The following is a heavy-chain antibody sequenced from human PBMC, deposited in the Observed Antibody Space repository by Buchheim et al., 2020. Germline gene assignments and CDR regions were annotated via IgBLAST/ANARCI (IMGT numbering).Heavy chain of an antibody. V-gene: IGHV3-7*01. J-gene: IGHJ5*02. Sequence: EVQVVESGGDLVQPGGSLTLSCAASGFSFTDYWMTWVRQAPGKGLEWVANIKEDGSVKSYVDSVKARFSISRDNAKNSVYLQMNSLRAEDTAVYYCARGRGYFYSNEDNWPDNWGQGTL. D-gene: IGHD1-1*01. CDR2: IKEDGSVK. CDR1: GFSFTDYW. CDR3: ARGRGYFYSNEDNWPDN.